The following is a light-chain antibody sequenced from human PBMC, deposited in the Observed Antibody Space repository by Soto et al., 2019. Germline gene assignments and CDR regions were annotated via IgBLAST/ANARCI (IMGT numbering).Light chain of an antibody. CDR1: QSVSSY. J-gene: IGKJ4*01. Sequence: EIVLTQSPATLSLSPGERATHSCRASQSVSSYLAWYQQKAGQAPRLLIYDASNRATGIPARFSGSGSGTDFTLTISSLEPEDFAVYYCQQRTNWPPSLTFGGGTKVDIK. V-gene: IGKV3-11*01. CDR3: QQRTNWPPSLT. CDR2: DAS.